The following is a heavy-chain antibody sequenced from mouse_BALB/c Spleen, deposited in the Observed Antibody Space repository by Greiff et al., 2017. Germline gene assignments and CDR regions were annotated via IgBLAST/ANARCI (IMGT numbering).Heavy chain of an antibody. CDR1: GYTFTSYV. Sequence: VQLQQSGPELVKPGASVKMSCKASGYTFTSYVMHWVKQKPGQGLEWIGYINPYNDGTKYNEKFKGRATLTSDKSSSTAYMELSSLTSEDSAVYYCAREKTYGSRGAMDYWGQGTSVTVSS. CDR3: AREKTYGSRGAMDY. D-gene: IGHD1-1*01. CDR2: INPYNDGT. J-gene: IGHJ4*01. V-gene: IGHV1-14*01.